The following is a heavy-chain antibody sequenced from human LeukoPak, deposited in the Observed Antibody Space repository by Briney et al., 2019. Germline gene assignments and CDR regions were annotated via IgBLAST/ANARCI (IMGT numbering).Heavy chain of an antibody. Sequence: SETLSLTCTVSTGSINTFYWSWLRHPPRKGLVGFGNTYYSGSTNYNPSHKSRVTISADTAKNQCALKLSSVTAADTAVYYCASGVVVPAASDEAFDIWGQGTMVTVSS. J-gene: IGHJ3*02. V-gene: IGHV4-59*01. CDR1: TGSINTFY. CDR2: TYYSGST. D-gene: IGHD2-2*01. CDR3: ASGVVVPAASDEAFDI.